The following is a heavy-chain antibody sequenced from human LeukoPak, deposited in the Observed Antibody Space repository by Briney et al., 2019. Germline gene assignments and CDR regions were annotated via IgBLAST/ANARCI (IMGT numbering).Heavy chain of an antibody. CDR1: GYTFNSYG. D-gene: IGHD3-9*01. Sequence: GASVKVSCKASGYTFNSYGITWVRQAPGQGLEWMGWISAYNGNTNYAQKLQGRVTMTTDTSTSTAFMELRSLRSDDTALYYCARGARDDRYFDWLPLPLDHWGQGTLVTVSS. CDR3: ARGARDDRYFDWLPLPLDH. V-gene: IGHV1-18*01. CDR2: ISAYNGNT. J-gene: IGHJ4*02.